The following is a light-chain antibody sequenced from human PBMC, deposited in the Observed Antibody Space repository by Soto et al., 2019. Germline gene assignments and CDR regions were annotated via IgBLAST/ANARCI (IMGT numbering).Light chain of an antibody. Sequence: DIQMTQSPSTLSASVGDRVTITCRASKNINNSLAWYQQKPGKAPKLLIYKASNLEGGVPSRFSGSGSGTEFTLTISSLQPDDFATYYCQQTSTYFAYTFGQGTKLEIK. V-gene: IGKV1-5*03. CDR2: KAS. CDR3: QQTSTYFAYT. CDR1: KNINNS. J-gene: IGKJ2*01.